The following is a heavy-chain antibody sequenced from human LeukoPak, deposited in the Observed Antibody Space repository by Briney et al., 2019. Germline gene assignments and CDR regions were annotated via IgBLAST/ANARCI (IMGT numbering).Heavy chain of an antibody. Sequence: GGSLRLSCAASGFTFSSYSMNWVRHAPGKGLGWVSSISSSSSYIYYADSVKGRFTISRDNAKNSLYLQMNSLRAEDTAVYYCARIVVPDYYYGMDVWGQGTTVTVSS. CDR2: ISSSSSYI. J-gene: IGHJ6*02. D-gene: IGHD2-2*01. V-gene: IGHV3-21*01. CDR3: ARIVVPDYYYGMDV. CDR1: GFTFSSYS.